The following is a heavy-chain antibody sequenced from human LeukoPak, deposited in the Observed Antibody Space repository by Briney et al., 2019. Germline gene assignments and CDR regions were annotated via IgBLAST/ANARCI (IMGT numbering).Heavy chain of an antibody. CDR1: RFTVSSNY. CDR2: IYSGGST. V-gene: IGHV3-53*01. Sequence: PGGSLKLSCAASRFTVSSNYMSWVRQAPGKGLEWVSVIYSGGSTYYADSVKGRFTISRDNSKNTLYLQMNSLRAEDTAVYYCASRSSIWSGYQDTLYYFDSWGQGTLVTVSS. CDR3: ASRSSIWSGYQDTLYYFDS. J-gene: IGHJ4*02. D-gene: IGHD3-3*01.